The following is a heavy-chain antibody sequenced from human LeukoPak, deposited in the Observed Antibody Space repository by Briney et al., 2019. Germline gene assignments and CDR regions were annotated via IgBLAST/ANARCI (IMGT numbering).Heavy chain of an antibody. CDR2: ISSSSSYI. V-gene: IGHV3-21*01. J-gene: IGHJ6*03. CDR1: GFTFSSYS. Sequence: PGGSLRLSCAASGFTFSSYSMNWVRQAPGKGLERVSSISSSSSYIYYADSVKGRFTISRDNAKNSLYLQMNSPRAEDTAVYYCAREVTVAARQTVHYYYMDVWGKGTTVTVSS. CDR3: AREVTVAARQTVHYYYMDV. D-gene: IGHD6-6*01.